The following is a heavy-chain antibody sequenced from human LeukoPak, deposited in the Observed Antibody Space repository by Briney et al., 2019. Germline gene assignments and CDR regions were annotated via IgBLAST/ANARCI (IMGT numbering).Heavy chain of an antibody. CDR1: GFAFSSHA. Sequence: SGGSLRLSCAASGFAFSSHAMCWVRQAPGKGLEWVSSIDISGGSTYYADSAEGRFTISRDNSKNTLYLQMNGLRVEDTALCYCANEVRPNDYWGQGTLVTVSS. V-gene: IGHV3-23*01. D-gene: IGHD1-1*01. J-gene: IGHJ4*02. CDR2: IDISGGST. CDR3: ANEVRPNDY.